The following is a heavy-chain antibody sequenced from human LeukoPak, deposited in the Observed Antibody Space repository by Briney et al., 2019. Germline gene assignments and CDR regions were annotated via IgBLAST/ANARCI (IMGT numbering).Heavy chain of an antibody. D-gene: IGHD1-26*01. CDR1: GGTFSSYA. J-gene: IGHJ3*02. V-gene: IGHV1-69*05. CDR2: IIPIFGTA. CDR3: ARVDSGSYYGAFDI. Sequence: GSSVKVSCKASGGTFSSYAISWLRQAPGQGLEWMGRIIPIFGTANYAQKFQGRVTITTDESTSTAYMELRSLRSEDTAVYYCARVDSGSYYGAFDIWGQRTMVTVSS.